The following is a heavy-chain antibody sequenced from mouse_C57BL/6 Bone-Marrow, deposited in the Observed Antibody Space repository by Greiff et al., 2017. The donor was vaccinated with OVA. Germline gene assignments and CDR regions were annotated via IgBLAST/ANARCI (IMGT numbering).Heavy chain of an antibody. CDR3: AREGYVPFAY. Sequence: LVESGAELVKPGASVKLSCKASGYTFTSYWMHWVKQRPGQGLEWIGMIHPNSGSTNYNEKFKSKATLTVDKSSSTAYMQLSSLTSEDSAVYYCAREGYVPFAYWGQGTLVTVSA. V-gene: IGHV1-64*01. CDR1: GYTFTSYW. J-gene: IGHJ3*01. CDR2: IHPNSGST. D-gene: IGHD3-1*01.